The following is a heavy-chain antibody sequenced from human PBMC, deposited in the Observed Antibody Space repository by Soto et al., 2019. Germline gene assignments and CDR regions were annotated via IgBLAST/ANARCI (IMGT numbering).Heavy chain of an antibody. Sequence: GGSLRLSCAASGFTFSSYGMHWVRQAPGKGLEWVAVISYDGSNKYYADSVKGRFTISRDNSKNTLYLQMNSLRAEDTAVYYCAKDWAPYCGGDCYSTYDYWGQGTLVTVSS. J-gene: IGHJ4*02. CDR1: GFTFSSYG. V-gene: IGHV3-30*18. CDR2: ISYDGSNK. CDR3: AKDWAPYCGGDCYSTYDY. D-gene: IGHD2-21*02.